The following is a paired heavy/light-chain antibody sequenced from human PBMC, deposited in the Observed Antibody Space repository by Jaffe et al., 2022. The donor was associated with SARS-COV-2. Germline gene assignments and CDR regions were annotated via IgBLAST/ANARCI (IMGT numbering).Heavy chain of an antibody. CDR1: GFTFSDYD. V-gene: IGHV3-23*04. CDR3: ARKNSAMNNFDY. J-gene: IGHJ4*02. CDR2: ISGSGVST. Sequence: EVQLVESGGGLVQPGGSLSLSCAASGFTFSDYDMSWVRQAPGKGLEWVSTISGSGVSTFYADSVRGRFTISRDNSKNTLYLQMNSLRAEDTAIYYCARKNSAMNNFDYWGQGTLVTVSS.
Light chain of an antibody. CDR1: QSISSNY. CDR2: GAS. J-gene: IGKJ1*01. Sequence: EIVLTQSPGTLSLSPGEGATLSCRASQSISSNYLAWYQQKPGQAPRLLIYGASSRATGIPDRFSGSGSGTDFTLTISRLEPEDFAVYYCQHYGGSSRTFGQGTKVEIK. CDR3: QHYGGSSRT. V-gene: IGKV3-20*01.